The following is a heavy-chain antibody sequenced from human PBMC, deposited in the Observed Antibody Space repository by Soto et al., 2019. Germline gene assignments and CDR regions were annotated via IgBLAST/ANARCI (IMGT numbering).Heavy chain of an antibody. CDR1: GGSISSTSYI. D-gene: IGHD2-8*02. CDR3: ARDKITGLFDY. Sequence: PXXTLSLPFTVSGGSISSTSYIWGLPRPPPGKGLEWIGYIYYSGSTNYNPSLKSRVTISVDTSKNQFSLKLTYVTAADTAVYYCARDKITGLFDYWGQGTLVTVSS. V-gene: IGHV4-61*05. CDR2: IYYSGST. J-gene: IGHJ4*02.